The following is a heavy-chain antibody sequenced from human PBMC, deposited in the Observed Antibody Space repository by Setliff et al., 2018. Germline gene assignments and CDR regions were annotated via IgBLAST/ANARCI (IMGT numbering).Heavy chain of an antibody. V-gene: IGHV1-46*01. J-gene: IGHJ3*02. CDR2: INPSGGST. CDR3: ARGGTIRRAFEM. Sequence: RASVKVSCKASGYTFTNYYLHWVRQAPGQGLEWMGIINPSGGSTSYAQKFQGRVTMTRDTSTNTVYMDLSSLRSEDTAVYYCARGGTIRRAFEMWGQGTMVTVSS. D-gene: IGHD2-15*01. CDR1: GYTFTNYY.